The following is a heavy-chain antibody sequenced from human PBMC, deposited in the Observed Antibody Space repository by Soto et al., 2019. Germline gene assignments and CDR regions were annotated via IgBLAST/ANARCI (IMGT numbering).Heavy chain of an antibody. CDR2: ISSSSSYI. V-gene: IGHV3-21*01. J-gene: IGHJ4*02. D-gene: IGHD3-10*01. CDR1: GFTFSSYS. Sequence: GSLRLSCAASGFTFSSYSMNWVRQAPGKGLEWVSSISSSSSYIYYADSVKGRFTISRDNAKNSLYLQMNSLRAEDTAVYYCARDHELLWFGELFAPPAYWGQGTLVTVSS. CDR3: ARDHELLWFGELFAPPAY.